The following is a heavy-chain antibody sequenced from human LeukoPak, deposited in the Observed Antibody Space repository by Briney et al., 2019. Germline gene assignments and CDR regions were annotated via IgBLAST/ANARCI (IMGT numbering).Heavy chain of an antibody. Sequence: TGGSLRLSCAASGFRLSDYDMNWVRQAPGKGLEWVSSISTGSRYIYYAYSVKGRFTISRDDAKNSLYLQMDYLRAEDTAVYYCARADSSGSTCYLRRSWFDPWGQGTLVTVSS. D-gene: IGHD2-2*01. CDR2: ISTGSRYI. CDR3: ARADSSGSTCYLRRSWFDP. V-gene: IGHV3-21*01. J-gene: IGHJ5*02. CDR1: GFRLSDYD.